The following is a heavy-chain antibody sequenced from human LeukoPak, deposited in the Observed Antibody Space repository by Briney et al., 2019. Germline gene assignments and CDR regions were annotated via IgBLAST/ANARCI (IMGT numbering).Heavy chain of an antibody. CDR2: INHSGST. CDR3: ARADAYYYYGMDV. V-gene: IGHV4-34*01. CDR1: GGFFSGYY. Sequence: SETLSLTCAVYGGFFSGYYWSWIRQPPGKGLEWIGEINHSGSTNYNPSLKSRVTISVDTSKNQFSLKLSSVTAADTAVYYCARADAYYYYGMDVWGQGTTVTVSS. J-gene: IGHJ6*02.